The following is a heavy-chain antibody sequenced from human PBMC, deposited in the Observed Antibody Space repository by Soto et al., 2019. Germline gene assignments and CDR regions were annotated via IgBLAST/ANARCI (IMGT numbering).Heavy chain of an antibody. CDR1: GFTFSNYW. CDR3: VRDKPVVVPTTPAGFLAL. V-gene: IGHV3-74*03. CDR2: ISGDGSTT. D-gene: IGHD2-15*01. Sequence: EVQLVESGGGLVQPGGSLRLSCAASGFTFSNYWMFWVRQAPGKGLVWVSRISGDGSTTMYADSVEGRFTISRDNAKNTLILQMNSLRDEDTAVYYCVRDKPVVVPTTPAGFLALWGRGTLVTVSS. J-gene: IGHJ2*01.